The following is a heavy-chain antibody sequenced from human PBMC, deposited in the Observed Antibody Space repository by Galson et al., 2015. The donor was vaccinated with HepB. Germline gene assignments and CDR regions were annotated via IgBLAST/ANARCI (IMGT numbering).Heavy chain of an antibody. CDR3: ARDWDYSNFPGWGGYYYGMDV. Sequence: SLRLSCAASGFTFSSYWMSWVRQAPGKGLEWVANIKQDGSEKYYVDSVKGRFTISRDNAKNSLYLQMNSLRAEDTAVYYCARDWDYSNFPGWGGYYYGMDVWGQGTTVTVSS. CDR1: GFTFSSYW. V-gene: IGHV3-7*01. CDR2: IKQDGSEK. D-gene: IGHD4-11*01. J-gene: IGHJ6*02.